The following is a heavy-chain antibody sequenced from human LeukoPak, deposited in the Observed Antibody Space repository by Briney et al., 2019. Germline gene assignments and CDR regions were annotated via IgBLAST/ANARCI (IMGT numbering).Heavy chain of an antibody. Sequence: GGSLRLSCAASGFTFSSYWMSWVRQAPGKGLEWVSAISGSGASTYYADSVKGRFTISRDNSKNTLYLQMNSLRAEDTAVYYCAGFSDYYYYYHMDVWGKGTTVTVSS. J-gene: IGHJ6*03. V-gene: IGHV3-23*01. CDR1: GFTFSSYW. CDR2: ISGSGAST. CDR3: AGFSDYYYYYHMDV.